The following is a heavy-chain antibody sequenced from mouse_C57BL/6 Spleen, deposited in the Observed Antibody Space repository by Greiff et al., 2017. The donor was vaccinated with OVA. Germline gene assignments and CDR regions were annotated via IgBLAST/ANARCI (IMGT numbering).Heavy chain of an antibody. V-gene: IGHV1-69*01. CDR2: IDPSDSYT. CDR1: GYTFTSYW. D-gene: IGHD2-3*01. Sequence: QVQLQQPGAELVMPGASVKLSCKASGYTFTSYWMHWVKQRPGQGLEWIGEIDPSDSYTNYNQKFKGKSTLTVDKSSSTAYMQLSSLTSEDSAVYYCARWLLPYAMDYWGQGTSVTVSP. CDR3: ARWLLPYAMDY. J-gene: IGHJ4*01.